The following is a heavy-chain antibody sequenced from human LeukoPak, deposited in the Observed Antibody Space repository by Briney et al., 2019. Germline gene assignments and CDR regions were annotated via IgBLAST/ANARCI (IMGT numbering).Heavy chain of an antibody. J-gene: IGHJ4*02. CDR3: ARALDSSSWALDY. D-gene: IGHD6-13*01. CDR1: GVSISSYY. V-gene: IGHV4-59*01. Sequence: SETLSLTCTVSGVSISSYYWSWIRQPPGKGLEWIGYIYYSGSTNYNPSLKSRVTISVDTSKNQFSLKLSSVTAADTAVYYCARALDSSSWALDYWGQGTLVTVSS. CDR2: IYYSGST.